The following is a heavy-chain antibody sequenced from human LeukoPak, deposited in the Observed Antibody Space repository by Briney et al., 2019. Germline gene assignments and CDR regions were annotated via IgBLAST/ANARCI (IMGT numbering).Heavy chain of an antibody. J-gene: IGHJ6*02. V-gene: IGHV6-1*01. Sequence: SQTLSLTCAIPGDSVSSNSATWNWIRQSPSRGLEWLGRTYYRSKWFDDYAASVKSRIIINLDTSKNHFSLQLNSVTPEDTAIYYCARARYCSGGSCYFGLDVWGQGTTVTVSS. CDR3: ARARYCSGGSCYFGLDV. CDR2: TYYRSKWFD. D-gene: IGHD2-15*01. CDR1: GDSVSSNSAT.